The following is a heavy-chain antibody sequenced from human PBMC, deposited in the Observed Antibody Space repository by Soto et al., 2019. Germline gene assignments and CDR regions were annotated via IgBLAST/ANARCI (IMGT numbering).Heavy chain of an antibody. CDR3: ARARGNYYDSSGYYLDY. D-gene: IGHD3-22*01. J-gene: IGHJ4*02. V-gene: IGHV1-69*02. Sequence: GASVKVSCKASGGTFSSYTISWVRQAPGQGLEWMGRIIPILGIANYAQKFQGRVTITADKSTSTAYMELSSLRSEDTAVYYCARARGNYYDSSGYYLDYWGQGTLVTVSS. CDR1: GGTFSSYT. CDR2: IIPILGIA.